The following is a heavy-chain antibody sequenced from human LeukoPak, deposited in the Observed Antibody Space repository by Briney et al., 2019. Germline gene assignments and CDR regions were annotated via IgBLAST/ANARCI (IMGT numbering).Heavy chain of an antibody. D-gene: IGHD2-2*01. CDR2: LSSSNSCI. V-gene: IGHV3-21*01. Sequence: GGALRLSRADSGFTFRSYSMNWVRQAPGKGLEWVSSLSSSNSCIYYADSVKGRFTISRDNAKNSLYLQMNSLRAEDTAVYYCARDYCSSTSCYDGYYYYGMDVWGQGTTVTVSS. CDR1: GFTFRSYS. J-gene: IGHJ6*02. CDR3: ARDYCSSTSCYDGYYYYGMDV.